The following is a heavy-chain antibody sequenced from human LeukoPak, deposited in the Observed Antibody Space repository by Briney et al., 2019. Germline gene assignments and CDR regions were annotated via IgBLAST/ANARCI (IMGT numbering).Heavy chain of an antibody. V-gene: IGHV3-74*01. CDR2: INTDGTVT. CDR3: ATKQWLAPPPDS. Sequence: GGSLRLSCAASGFPGSWMNWVRQAPGKGLESVSRINTDGTVTTYADSVKGRFTVSRDNADNTMFLQMNSVRDEDTAVYYCATKQWLAPPPDSWGQGTPVTVSS. CDR1: GFPGSW. J-gene: IGHJ4*02. D-gene: IGHD6-19*01.